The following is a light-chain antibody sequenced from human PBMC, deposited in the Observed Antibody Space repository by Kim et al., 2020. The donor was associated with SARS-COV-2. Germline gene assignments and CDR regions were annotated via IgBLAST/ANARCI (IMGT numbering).Light chain of an antibody. CDR2: GKN. J-gene: IGLJ2*01. CDR1: SLRSYY. V-gene: IGLV3-19*01. CDR3: NSRDSSGNRLI. Sequence: SSELTQDPAVSVALGQTVRITCQGDSLRSYYASWYQQKPGQAPVVVIYGKNNRPSGIADRFSGSISGNTASLTITGAQAEDEADYYCNSRDSSGNRLIFG.